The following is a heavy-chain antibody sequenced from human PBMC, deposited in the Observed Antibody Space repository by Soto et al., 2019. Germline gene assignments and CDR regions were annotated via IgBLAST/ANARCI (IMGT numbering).Heavy chain of an antibody. D-gene: IGHD4-17*01. CDR1: GGSISSSSYY. V-gene: IGHV4-39*01. CDR3: ARRPGNGDYYFEY. CDR2: IYYSGST. J-gene: IGHJ4*02. Sequence: TLSLTCTVSGGSISSSSYYWGWIRQPPGKGLEWIGSIYYSGSTYYNPSLKSRVTISVDTSKNQFSLKLSSVTAADTAVYYCARRPGNGDYYFEYWGQGTLVTVSS.